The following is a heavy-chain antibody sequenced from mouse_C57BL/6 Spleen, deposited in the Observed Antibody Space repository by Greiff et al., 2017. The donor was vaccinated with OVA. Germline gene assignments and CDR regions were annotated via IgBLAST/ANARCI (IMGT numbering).Heavy chain of an antibody. D-gene: IGHD2-3*01. CDR1: GFSLTSYA. Sequence: VKLMESGPGLVAPSQSLSITCTVSGFSLTSYAISWVRQPPGKGLEWLGVIWTGGGTNYNSALKSRLSISKDNSKSQVFLKMNSLQTDDTARYYCARNVIYDGYYYFDYWGQGTTLTVSS. J-gene: IGHJ2*01. CDR3: ARNVIYDGYYYFDY. V-gene: IGHV2-9-1*01. CDR2: IWTGGGT.